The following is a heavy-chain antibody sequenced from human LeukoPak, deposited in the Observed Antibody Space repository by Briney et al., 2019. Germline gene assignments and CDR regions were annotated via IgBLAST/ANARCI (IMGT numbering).Heavy chain of an antibody. CDR2: IYYSGTT. Sequence: PSETLSLTCTVSGGSMSSYYWNWIRQPPGKGLEWIGYIYYSGTTNYNPSLKSRVTMSVDTSKNQFSLKLSSVTAADTAVYYCARVRNDYVWGSYRSSYYYMDVWGKGTTVTISS. J-gene: IGHJ6*03. D-gene: IGHD3-16*02. CDR1: GGSMSSYY. V-gene: IGHV4-59*12. CDR3: ARVRNDYVWGSYRSSYYYMDV.